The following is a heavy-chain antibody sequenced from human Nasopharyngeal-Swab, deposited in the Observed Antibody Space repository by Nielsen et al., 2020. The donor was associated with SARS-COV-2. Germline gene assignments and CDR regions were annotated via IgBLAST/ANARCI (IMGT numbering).Heavy chain of an antibody. D-gene: IGHD2-8*01. Sequence: GESLKISCAASGFTFSSYGMYWVRQAPGKGLEWVAVISYDGSNKYYADSVKGRFTISRDNSKNTLYLQMNSLRAEDTAVFYCAKDASVYGIPYYFDYWGQGTLVTVSS. J-gene: IGHJ4*02. CDR3: AKDASVYGIPYYFDY. V-gene: IGHV3-30*18. CDR2: ISYDGSNK. CDR1: GFTFSSYG.